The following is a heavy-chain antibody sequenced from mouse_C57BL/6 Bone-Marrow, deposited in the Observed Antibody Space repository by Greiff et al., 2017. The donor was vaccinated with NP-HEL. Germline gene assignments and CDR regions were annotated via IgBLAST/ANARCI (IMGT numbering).Heavy chain of an antibody. Sequence: QVHVKQSGAELVRPGASVTLSCKASGYTFTDYEMHWVKQTPVHGLEWIGAIDPETGGTAYNQKFKGKAILTADKSSSTAYMELRSLTSEDSAVYYCTSQYGYDFDYWGQGTTLTVSS. CDR3: TSQYGYDFDY. V-gene: IGHV1-15*01. D-gene: IGHD2-2*01. CDR2: IDPETGGT. J-gene: IGHJ2*01. CDR1: GYTFTDYE.